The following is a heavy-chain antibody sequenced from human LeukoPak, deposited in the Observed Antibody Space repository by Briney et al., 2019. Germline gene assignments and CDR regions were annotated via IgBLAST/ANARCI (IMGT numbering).Heavy chain of an antibody. D-gene: IGHD3-22*01. CDR3: AGPSYYYDSSGYYYGYYFDY. Sequence: SVKVSCKASGGTFSSYAISWVRQAPGQGLEWMGGIIPIFGTANYAQKFQGRVTITTDESTSTAYMELSSLRSEDTAVYYCAGPSYYYDSSGYYYGYYFDYWGQGTLVTVS. CDR2: IIPIFGTA. J-gene: IGHJ4*02. V-gene: IGHV1-69*05. CDR1: GGTFSSYA.